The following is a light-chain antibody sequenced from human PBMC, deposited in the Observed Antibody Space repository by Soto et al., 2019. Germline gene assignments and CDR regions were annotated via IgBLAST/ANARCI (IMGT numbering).Light chain of an antibody. CDR3: QSYDSSLSAYV. CDR2: GNS. V-gene: IGLV1-40*01. Sequence: QSALAEPPSVSVAPGRKVTVSCTGSSSNTGAGYDLHWYQQLPGTAPTLLLYGNSNRPSGVPDRFSGSKSGTSASLAITGLQAEDEADYYCQSYDSSLSAYVFGTGTKVTVL. CDR1: SSNTGAGYD. J-gene: IGLJ1*01.